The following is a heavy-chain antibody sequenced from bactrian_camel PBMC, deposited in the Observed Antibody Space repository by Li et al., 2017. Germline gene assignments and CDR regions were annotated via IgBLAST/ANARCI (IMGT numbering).Heavy chain of an antibody. J-gene: IGHJ6*01. CDR3: TRDRGLAVPAGSFDY. CDR2: IMQDSPRA. CDR1: GFTFKNFP. D-gene: IGHD6*01. Sequence: DVQLVESGGGSAQPGGSLRLTCVASGFTFKNFPMTWVRQRPGQGLEWVSSIMQDSPRAEYADSVKGRFTISRDNRENLLYLQMNSLKTEDTAMYYCTRDRGLAVPAGSFDYWAQGTQVTVS. V-gene: IGHV3S2*01.